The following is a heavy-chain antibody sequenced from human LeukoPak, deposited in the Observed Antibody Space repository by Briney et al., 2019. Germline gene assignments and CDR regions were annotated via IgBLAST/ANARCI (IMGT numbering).Heavy chain of an antibody. CDR2: ISGSGGST. CDR3: AKDAHCGGDCYSIDEYFQH. J-gene: IGHJ1*01. CDR1: GFTFSSYA. Sequence: PGGSLRLSCAASGFTFSSYAMSWVRQAPGKRLECVSAISGSGGSTYYADSVKGRFTISRDNSKNTLYLQMNSLRAEDTAVYYCAKDAHCGGDCYSIDEYFQHWGQGTLVTVSS. V-gene: IGHV3-23*01. D-gene: IGHD2-21*02.